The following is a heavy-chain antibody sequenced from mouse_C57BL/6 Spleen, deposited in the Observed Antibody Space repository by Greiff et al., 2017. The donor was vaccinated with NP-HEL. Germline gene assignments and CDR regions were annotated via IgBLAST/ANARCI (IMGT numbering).Heavy chain of an antibody. D-gene: IGHD1-1*01. CDR2: IDPNSGGT. J-gene: IGHJ1*03. Sequence: QVQLQQPGAELVKPGASVKLSCKASGYTFTSYWMHWVKQRPGRGLEWMGRIDPNSGGTKYNEKFKSKATLTVDKPSSTAYMQLSSLTSEDSAVYYCARSPITTVVATDFDVWGTGTTVTVSS. V-gene: IGHV1-72*01. CDR3: ARSPITTVVATDFDV. CDR1: GYTFTSYW.